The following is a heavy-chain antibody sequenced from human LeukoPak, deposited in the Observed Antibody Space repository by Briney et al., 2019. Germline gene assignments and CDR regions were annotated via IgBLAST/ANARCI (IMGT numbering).Heavy chain of an antibody. Sequence: GGSPRLSCAASGFTVSSNYMSWVRQAPGKGLEWVSIIYSGGSTYYADSVKGRFTISRDNSKNTLYLQMNSLRAEDTAVYYCARANWGHPMYYFDYWGQGTLVTVSS. J-gene: IGHJ4*02. CDR2: IYSGGST. D-gene: IGHD7-27*01. V-gene: IGHV3-66*01. CDR3: ARANWGHPMYYFDY. CDR1: GFTVSSNY.